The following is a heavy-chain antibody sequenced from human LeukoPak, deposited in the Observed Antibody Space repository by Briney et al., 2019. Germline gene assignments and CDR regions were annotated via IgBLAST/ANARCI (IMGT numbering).Heavy chain of an antibody. CDR1: GGSFSGYY. CDR2: INHSGST. Sequence: SETLSLTCAVYGGSFSGYYWSWIRQPPGKGLEWIGEINHSGSTNYNPSLKSRVTISVDTSKNQFSLKLSSVTAADTAVYYCARASSALLTGYYNRFDPWGQGTLVTVSS. D-gene: IGHD3-9*01. CDR3: ARASSALLTGYYNRFDP. V-gene: IGHV4-34*01. J-gene: IGHJ5*02.